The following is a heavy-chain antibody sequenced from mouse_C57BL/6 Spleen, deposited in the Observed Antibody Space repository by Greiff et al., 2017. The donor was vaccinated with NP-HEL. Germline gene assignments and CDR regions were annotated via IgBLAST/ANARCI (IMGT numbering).Heavy chain of an antibody. CDR3: ARDDYYGSSYNFDY. CDR2: ISDGGSYT. Sequence: EVQGVESGGGLVKPGGSLKLSCAASGFTFSSYAMSWVRQTPEKRLEWVATISDGGSYTYYPDNVKGRFTISRDNAKNNLYLQMSHLKSEDTAMYYCARDDYYGSSYNFDYWGQGTTLTVSS. J-gene: IGHJ2*01. CDR1: GFTFSSYA. V-gene: IGHV5-4*01. D-gene: IGHD1-1*01.